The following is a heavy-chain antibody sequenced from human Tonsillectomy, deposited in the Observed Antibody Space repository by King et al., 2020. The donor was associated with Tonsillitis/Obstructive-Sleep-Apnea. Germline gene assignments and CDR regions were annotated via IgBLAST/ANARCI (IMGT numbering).Heavy chain of an antibody. Sequence: QLVQSGGGLVKPGGSLRLSCAASGFTFSDYYMSWIRQAPGKGLEWISYISSSSSYTNYADSVKGRFTISRDNAKNSLYLQMNSLRAEDTAVYYCAREISQGGASGHWGQGTLVTVSS. V-gene: IGHV3-11*06. D-gene: IGHD1-26*01. CDR2: ISSSSSYT. J-gene: IGHJ4*02. CDR1: GFTFSDYY. CDR3: AREISQGGASGH.